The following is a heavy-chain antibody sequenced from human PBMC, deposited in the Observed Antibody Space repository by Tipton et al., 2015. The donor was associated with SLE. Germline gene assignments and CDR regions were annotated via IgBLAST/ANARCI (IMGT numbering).Heavy chain of an antibody. Sequence: SLRLSCAASGFTFSDYYMSWIRQAPGKGLEWVSYISSSSSYTNYADSVKGRFTISRDNSKNTLYLQMNSLRAEDTAVYYCAKCGWFGEQYYYMDVWGKGTTVTVSS. J-gene: IGHJ6*03. D-gene: IGHD3-10*01. CDR2: ISSSSSYT. V-gene: IGHV3-11*03. CDR3: AKCGWFGEQYYYMDV. CDR1: GFTFSDYY.